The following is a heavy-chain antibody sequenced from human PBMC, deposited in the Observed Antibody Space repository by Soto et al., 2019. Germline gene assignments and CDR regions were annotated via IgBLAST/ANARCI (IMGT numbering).Heavy chain of an antibody. J-gene: IGHJ4*02. Sequence: ASVKVSCKASGYTFTSYDINWVRQATGQGLEWMGWMNPNSGNTGYAQKSQGRVNMTRNTSISTAYMELSSLRSEDTAVYYCARDLVGANDYWGQGTLVTVSS. D-gene: IGHD1-26*01. CDR2: MNPNSGNT. V-gene: IGHV1-8*01. CDR3: ARDLVGANDY. CDR1: GYTFTSYD.